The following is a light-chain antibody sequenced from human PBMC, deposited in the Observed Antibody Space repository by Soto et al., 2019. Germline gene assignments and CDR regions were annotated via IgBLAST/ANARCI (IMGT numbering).Light chain of an antibody. Sequence: EIVLTQSPGTLSLSPGERATLSCRASQSLSNNYLAWYQQKPGQAPRPLMSDVSRRATGVPDRFSGSGSGTDFTLIISRLEPEDFAVYYCQQSETSPWTFGQGTKVDSK. CDR3: QQSETSPWT. CDR2: DVS. V-gene: IGKV3-20*01. CDR1: QSLSNNY. J-gene: IGKJ1*01.